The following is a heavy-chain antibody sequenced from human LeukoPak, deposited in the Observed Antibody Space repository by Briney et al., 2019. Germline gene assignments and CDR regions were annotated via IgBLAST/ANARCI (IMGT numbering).Heavy chain of an antibody. J-gene: IGHJ4*02. CDR3: ARATYYYDSSGYYVFYFDN. CDR2: IYSGGST. CDR1: GFTVSSNY. V-gene: IGHV3-53*01. Sequence: PGGSLRLSCAASGFTVSSNYMSWVRQAPGKGLEWVSVIYSGGSTYYADSVKGRFTISRDYSKNTLYLQMNSLRAEDTAVYYCARATYYYDSSGYYVFYFDNWGQGTLVTVSS. D-gene: IGHD3-22*01.